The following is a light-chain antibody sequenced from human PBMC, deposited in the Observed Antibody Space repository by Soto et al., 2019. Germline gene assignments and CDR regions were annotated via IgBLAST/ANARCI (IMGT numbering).Light chain of an antibody. Sequence: DIQMTQSPSSVSVFVGDSVTITCRASQGISTWLAWYQQRPGTAPKLLIYAASSLQSGVPSRFSGSGSGTDFTLTISSLQPEDVATYYCHQANSFPPTFGRGNKVDIK. J-gene: IGKJ3*01. V-gene: IGKV1-12*01. CDR2: AAS. CDR1: QGISTW. CDR3: HQANSFPPT.